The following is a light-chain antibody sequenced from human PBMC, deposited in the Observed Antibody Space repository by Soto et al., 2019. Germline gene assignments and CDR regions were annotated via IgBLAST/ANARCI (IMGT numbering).Light chain of an antibody. CDR3: QQYYSTPVT. J-gene: IGKJ5*01. CDR2: WAS. CDR1: QSVLYSSNNKNY. Sequence: DIVMTQSPDSLAVSLGERATINCKSSQSVLYSSNNKNYLAWYQQKPGQPPKLPIYWASTRESAVPDRFSGSGSGTDFTLTISSLQAEDVAVYYCQQYYSTPVTFGQGTRLEIK. V-gene: IGKV4-1*01.